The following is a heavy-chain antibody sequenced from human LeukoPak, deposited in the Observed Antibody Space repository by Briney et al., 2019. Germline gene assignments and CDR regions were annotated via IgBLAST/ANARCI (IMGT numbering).Heavy chain of an antibody. CDR1: GGSISSSSYY. Sequence: ETLSLTCTVSGGSISSSSYYWGWIRQPPGKGLEWIGSIYYSGSIYYNPSLKSRVTISVDTSKNQFSLKLSSVTATDTAVYYCARHRVAVAGDVFDYWGQGTLVTVSS. V-gene: IGHV4-39*01. J-gene: IGHJ4*02. CDR3: ARHRVAVAGDVFDY. D-gene: IGHD6-19*01. CDR2: IYYSGSI.